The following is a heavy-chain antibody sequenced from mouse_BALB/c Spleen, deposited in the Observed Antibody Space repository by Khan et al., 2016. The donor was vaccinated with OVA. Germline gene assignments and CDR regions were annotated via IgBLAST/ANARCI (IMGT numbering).Heavy chain of an antibody. CDR3: TRPAYDGNYDC. J-gene: IGHJ2*01. D-gene: IGHD2-10*01. CDR2: ISPYSGIT. V-gene: IGHV1S137*01. CDR1: GYTFTDYA. Sequence: QVQLQQSGPELVRPGVSVKISCKGSGYTFTDYAMHWVKQSHAKSLEWIGSISPYSGITNYMQKFKGKATMTVDKSSSTAYMELARLTSEDPAIFSCTRPAYDGNYDCWGQATILTVSS.